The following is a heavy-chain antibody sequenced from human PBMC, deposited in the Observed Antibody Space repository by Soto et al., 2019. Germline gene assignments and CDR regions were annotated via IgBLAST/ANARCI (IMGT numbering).Heavy chain of an antibody. Sequence: EVQLAESGGGLIQPGGSLRLSCAASGFTVSSNYMSWVRQAPGKGLEWVAVIYSGGSTYYADFGKGRFTTTRDNPKNALYLQMKSLGADDTDVYYRARISYGGFGYWGQGTLVTV. D-gene: IGHD4-17*01. CDR1: GFTVSSNY. V-gene: IGHV3-53*01. J-gene: IGHJ4*02. CDR3: ARISYGGFGY. CDR2: IYSGGST.